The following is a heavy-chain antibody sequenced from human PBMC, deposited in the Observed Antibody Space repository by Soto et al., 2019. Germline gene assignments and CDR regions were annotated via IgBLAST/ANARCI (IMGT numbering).Heavy chain of an antibody. V-gene: IGHV4-30-2*01. CDR3: ARCSGGSSCSFDY. D-gene: IGHD2-15*01. CDR1: GGSISSGGYS. CDR2: IYHSGST. J-gene: IGHJ4*02. Sequence: SETLSLTCAVSGGSISSGGYSWSWIRQPPGKGLEWIGYIYHSGSTYYNPSLKSRVTISVDRSKNQFSLKLSSVTAADTAVYYCARCSGGSSCSFDYWGQGTLVTVSS.